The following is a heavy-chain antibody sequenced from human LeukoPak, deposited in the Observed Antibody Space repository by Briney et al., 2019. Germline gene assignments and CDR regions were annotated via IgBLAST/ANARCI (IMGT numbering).Heavy chain of an antibody. Sequence: SETLSLTCTVSGVSISSYHWSWIRQPPVKGLGWIGYIYNSGSTNYNPSLKSRVTISVDTSKNQVSLKLSSVTAADAAVYYCARKDGDYWGQGILVTVSS. CDR1: GVSISSYH. J-gene: IGHJ4*02. CDR3: ARKDGDY. D-gene: IGHD2-15*01. V-gene: IGHV4-59*01. CDR2: IYNSGST.